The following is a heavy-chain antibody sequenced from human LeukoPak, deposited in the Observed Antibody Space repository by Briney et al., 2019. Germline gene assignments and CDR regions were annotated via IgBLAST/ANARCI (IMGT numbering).Heavy chain of an antibody. V-gene: IGHV3-30*04. D-gene: IGHD4-17*01. Sequence: PGGSLRLSCAASGFTFSSYAMHWVRQAPGKGLEWVAVISYDGSNKYYADSVKGRFTISRDNSKNTLYLQMNSLRAEDTAVYYCARDSGDYAEGAFDYWGQGTLVTVSS. CDR1: GFTFSSYA. CDR2: ISYDGSNK. J-gene: IGHJ4*02. CDR3: ARDSGDYAEGAFDY.